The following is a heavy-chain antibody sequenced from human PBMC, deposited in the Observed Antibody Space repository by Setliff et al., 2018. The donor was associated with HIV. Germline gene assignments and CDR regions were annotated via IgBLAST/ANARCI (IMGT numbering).Heavy chain of an antibody. CDR2: INPSNGAT. J-gene: IGHJ6*02. CDR3: ARDLRDGFEEWFSTLDDGMDV. CDR1: GYTFNAYY. D-gene: IGHD3-3*01. V-gene: IGHV1-2*06. Sequence: ASVKVSCKASGYTFNAYYIHWVRQAPGQGLEWMGRINPSNGATDFGQKFQGRVTMTRDTSINTIYMELSRLRSDDTAVYYCARDLRDGFEEWFSTLDDGMDVWGQGTTVTVSS.